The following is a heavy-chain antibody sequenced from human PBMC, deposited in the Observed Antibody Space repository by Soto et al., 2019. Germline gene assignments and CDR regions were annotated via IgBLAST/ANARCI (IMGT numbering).Heavy chain of an antibody. CDR3: AKDPAYHGLVDY. J-gene: IGHJ4*02. CDR1: GFTFSSYA. Sequence: EVQLLESGGGLVQPGGSLRLSCAASGFTFSSYAMSWVRQAPGKGLEWVSAISGSGGSTYYADPVKGRFNIPRDNSKNTLYRQMNSLRAEDTAVYYCAKDPAYHGLVDYWGQGTLVTVSS. V-gene: IGHV3-23*01. CDR2: ISGSGGST. D-gene: IGHD6-19*01.